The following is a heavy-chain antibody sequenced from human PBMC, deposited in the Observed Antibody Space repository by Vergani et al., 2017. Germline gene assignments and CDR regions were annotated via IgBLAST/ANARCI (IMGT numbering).Heavy chain of an antibody. Sequence: QLQLQESGPGLVKPSETLSLTCTVSGGSISSSSYYRGWIRQPPGKGLEWIGSIYYSGSTYYNPSLKSRVTISVDTSKNQFSLKLSSVTAADTAVYYCARLSSGWYPDYWGQGTLVTVSS. CDR1: GGSISSSSYY. CDR2: IYYSGST. V-gene: IGHV4-39*01. D-gene: IGHD6-19*01. J-gene: IGHJ4*02. CDR3: ARLSSGWYPDY.